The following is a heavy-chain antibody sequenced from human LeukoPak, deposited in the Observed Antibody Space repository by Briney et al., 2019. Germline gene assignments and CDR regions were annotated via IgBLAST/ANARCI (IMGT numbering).Heavy chain of an antibody. J-gene: IGHJ4*02. Sequence: AEPLSLTCTVSGGSNGTYYGSCIRQPPGKGLEWIGYVYYFARTDYNTPLESRATISVDASKNQFSLKVRSVTAQDTAVYYCAKLGSPRAYWGQGILVTVSS. V-gene: IGHV4-59*01. CDR2: VYYFART. D-gene: IGHD1-26*01. CDR3: AKLGSPRAY. CDR1: GGSNGTYY.